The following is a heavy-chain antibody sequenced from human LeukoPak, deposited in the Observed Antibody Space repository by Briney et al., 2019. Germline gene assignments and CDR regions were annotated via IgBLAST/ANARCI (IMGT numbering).Heavy chain of an antibody. CDR3: ARGIISDRFGELS. D-gene: IGHD3-10*01. J-gene: IGHJ5*02. CDR1: GGTFSSYA. Sequence: ASVKVSCKASGGTFSSYAISWVRQATGQGLEWMGWMNPNSGNTGYAQKFQGRVTMTRNTSISTAYMELSSLRSEDTAVYYCARGIISDRFGELSWGQGTLVTVSS. CDR2: MNPNSGNT. V-gene: IGHV1-8*02.